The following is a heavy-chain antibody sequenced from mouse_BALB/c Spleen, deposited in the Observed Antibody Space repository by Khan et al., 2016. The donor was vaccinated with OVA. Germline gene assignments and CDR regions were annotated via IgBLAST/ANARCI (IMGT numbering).Heavy chain of an antibody. CDR1: GFSLDKYS. CDR3: ARRGYDYGRGALFAY. V-gene: IGHV2-2*03. D-gene: IGHD2-4*01. J-gene: IGHJ3*01. CDR2: IWSAGST. Sequence: QVQLKESGPGLVAPSQSLSITCTVSGFSLDKYSIHWIRQSPGKGLEWLGVIWSAGSTDYNAAFISRLTITKDNSRSQVFFQVNSLQSSDTAIDYCARRGYDYGRGALFAYWGQGTLVTVSA.